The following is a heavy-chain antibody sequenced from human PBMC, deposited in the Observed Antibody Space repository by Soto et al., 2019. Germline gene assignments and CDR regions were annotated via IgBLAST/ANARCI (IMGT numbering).Heavy chain of an antibody. J-gene: IGHJ5*02. CDR3: XXDRGAGGRFSGIAVAGIPS. V-gene: IGHV3-23*01. Sequence: EVQLLESGGGLVQPGGSLRLSCAASGFTFSSYAMSWVRQTPGKGLEWVSGISGGGGNTYYADSVTGRXXXSRXNXXXXXXXXXXXXXXXXXXXXXXXXDRGAGGRFSGIAVAGIPSWGQGTLVTVSS. CDR2: ISGGGGNT. D-gene: IGHD6-19*01. CDR1: GFTFSSYA.